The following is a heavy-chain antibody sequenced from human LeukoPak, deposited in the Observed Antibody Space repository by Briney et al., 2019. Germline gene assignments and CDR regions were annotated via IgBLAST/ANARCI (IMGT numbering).Heavy chain of an antibody. CDR1: GFTFSSYE. CDR2: ISPTGDIV. D-gene: IGHD2-2*01. J-gene: IGHJ4*02. V-gene: IGHV3-48*03. Sequence: PGGSLRLSCAASGFTFSSYEMNWVRQAPGKGLEWVSYISPTGDIVYYTDSVKGRFTISRDNAKNSLYLQMDSLTAGDTALYYCARYCSTTRCSRAFDYWGQGTLVTVSS. CDR3: ARYCSTTRCSRAFDY.